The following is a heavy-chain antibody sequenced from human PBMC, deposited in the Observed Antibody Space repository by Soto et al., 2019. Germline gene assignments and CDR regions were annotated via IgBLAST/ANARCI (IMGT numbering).Heavy chain of an antibody. CDR3: ARDRGWFDP. Sequence: QVQLVQSGAEVKKPGASVKASCKASGYTFTSYYMHWVRQAPGQGLEWMGIINPSGGSASYAQKFQCRVTMTRDTSTITAYMELSSLRSEDTAVYYCARDRGWFDPWGPGTLVTVSS. CDR1: GYTFTSYY. CDR2: INPSGGSA. V-gene: IGHV1-46*01. J-gene: IGHJ5*02.